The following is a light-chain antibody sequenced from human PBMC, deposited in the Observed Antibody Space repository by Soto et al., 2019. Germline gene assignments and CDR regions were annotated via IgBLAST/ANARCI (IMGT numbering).Light chain of an antibody. Sequence: DVVMTQSPLSLPVTLGQPASISCRSTQSLVHSDGTTYLDWFQQRPGQSPRRLISKVSNRDSGVSDRFSGSGSGTDFTLKISRVEAEDVAVYYCIQGTHWPYTFGQGTRLEIK. CDR3: IQGTHWPYT. V-gene: IGKV2-30*02. J-gene: IGKJ2*01. CDR2: KVS. CDR1: QSLVHSDGTTY.